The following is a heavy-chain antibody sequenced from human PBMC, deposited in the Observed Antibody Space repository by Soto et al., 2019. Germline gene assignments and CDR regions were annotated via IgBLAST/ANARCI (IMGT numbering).Heavy chain of an antibody. CDR2: ISSSSSYI. J-gene: IGHJ6*02. V-gene: IGHV3-21*01. D-gene: IGHD3-3*01. CDR1: GFTFSSYS. CDR3: ARDFPFTRITIFGVVTPYGMDV. Sequence: GGSLRLSCAAPGFTFSSYSMNWVRQAPGKGLEWVSSISSSSSYIYYADSVKGRFTISRDNAKNSLYLQMNSLRAEDTAVYYCARDFPFTRITIFGVVTPYGMDVWGQGTTVTVSS.